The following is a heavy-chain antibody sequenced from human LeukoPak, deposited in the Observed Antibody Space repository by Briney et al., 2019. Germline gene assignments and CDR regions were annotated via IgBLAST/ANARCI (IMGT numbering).Heavy chain of an antibody. CDR2: ISPNNGAT. Sequence: ASVTVSCRAFAFTFTGYYFHWVRQAPGQRLEWMGWISPNNGATKYAQKFQGRVTMTRDTSISTAYLELSRLRSDDTAVYYCARDGVVGATRADFWGQGTLVTVSS. CDR1: AFTFTGYY. V-gene: IGHV1-2*02. D-gene: IGHD1-26*01. J-gene: IGHJ4*01. CDR3: ARDGVVGATRADF.